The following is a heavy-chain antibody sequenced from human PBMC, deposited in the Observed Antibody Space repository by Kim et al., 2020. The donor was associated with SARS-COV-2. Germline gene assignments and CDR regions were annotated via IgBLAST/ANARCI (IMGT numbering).Heavy chain of an antibody. J-gene: IGHJ3*01. D-gene: IGHD2-21*01. CDR1: GFTVSSDY. Sequence: GGSLRLSCAASGFTVSSDYMSWVRQAPGKGLEWVSVIYSAGTTYYADSVKGRFTISRDTSKNTLYLQMNSLRAEDTAVYYCARAMGAFASFDLWGQGTMVTVSS. CDR2: IYSAGTT. V-gene: IGHV3-53*01. CDR3: ARAMGAFASFDL.